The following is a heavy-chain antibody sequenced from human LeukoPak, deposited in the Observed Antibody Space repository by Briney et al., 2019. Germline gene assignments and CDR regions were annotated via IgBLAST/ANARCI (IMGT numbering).Heavy chain of an antibody. CDR3: ARGPWGAMNY. V-gene: IGHV4-34*01. CDR2: INHSGST. J-gene: IGHJ4*02. Sequence: SETLSLTCAVYGGSFSGYYWSWIRQPPGKGLEWIGEINHSGSTNYNPSLKSRVTISVDTSKNQFSLKLSSVTAADTAVYYCARGPWGAMNYWGQGTLVTVSS. D-gene: IGHD3-16*01. CDR1: GGSFSGYY.